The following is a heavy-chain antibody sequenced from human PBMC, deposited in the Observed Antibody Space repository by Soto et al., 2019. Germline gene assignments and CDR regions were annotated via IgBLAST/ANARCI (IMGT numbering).Heavy chain of an antibody. Sequence: QVQLVQSGAELRKPGASVKVSCKASGYSFSSYGINWVRQAPGQGLEWMGWINTYNGNRNYAQKLEDRVTMTTATSINTVYMDLRSLKSDDTAIYYCARDRLRGYDSSGFYSWGQGTLVTVSS. CDR2: INTYNGNR. V-gene: IGHV1-18*01. CDR1: GYSFSSYG. J-gene: IGHJ4*02. CDR3: ARDRLRGYDSSGFYS. D-gene: IGHD3-22*01.